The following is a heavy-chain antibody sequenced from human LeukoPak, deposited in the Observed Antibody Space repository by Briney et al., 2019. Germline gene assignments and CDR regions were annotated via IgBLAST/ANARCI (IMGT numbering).Heavy chain of an antibody. CDR1: GYTFT. CDR2: MNPSSGNT. Sequence: ASVKVSCKASGYTFTNWVRQATGQGLEWMGWMNPSSGNTGYPQKFQGRVTMTRNTSINTAYMELSSLRSEGTAVYFCARGHYFDTFDIWGQGTRVSVSS. V-gene: IGHV1-8*01. CDR3: ARGHYFDTFDI. J-gene: IGHJ3*02. D-gene: IGHD3-10*01.